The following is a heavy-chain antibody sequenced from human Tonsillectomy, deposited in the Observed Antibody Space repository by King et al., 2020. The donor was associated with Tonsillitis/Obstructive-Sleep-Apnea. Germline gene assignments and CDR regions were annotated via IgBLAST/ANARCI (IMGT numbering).Heavy chain of an antibody. CDR3: AREPDIVGAP. D-gene: IGHD5-12*01. V-gene: IGHV1-46*01. J-gene: IGHJ5*02. Sequence: VQLVESGAEVKKPGASVKVSCRASGYTFTNYNMHWVRQAPGQGLEWMGLINPSGGSTSYAQRFQGRVTVTRDTSTSTVYTELSRLRSEDTGVYNCAREPDIVGAPWGQGTLVFVSS. CDR2: INPSGGST. CDR1: GYTFTNYN.